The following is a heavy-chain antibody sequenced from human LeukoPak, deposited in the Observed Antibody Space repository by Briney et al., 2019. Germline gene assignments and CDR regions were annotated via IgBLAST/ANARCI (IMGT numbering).Heavy chain of an antibody. CDR3: ARDLSHRYYHSTGYAFDY. Sequence: ASVKVSCKASGYTFTGSQMHWVRQAPGQGLEWMGIINPSGGTTNYAQKFQGRVTMTRDTSTSTVYMDLSSLRSEDTAVYYCARDLSHRYYHSTGYAFDYWGQGTLVTVSS. J-gene: IGHJ4*02. CDR1: GYTFTGSQ. CDR2: INPSGGTT. D-gene: IGHD3-22*01. V-gene: IGHV1-46*01.